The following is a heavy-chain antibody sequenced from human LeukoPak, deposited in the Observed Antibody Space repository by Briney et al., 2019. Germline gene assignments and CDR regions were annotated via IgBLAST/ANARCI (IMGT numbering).Heavy chain of an antibody. D-gene: IGHD3-9*01. CDR3: AKWGDYDVLTGYYVPDY. J-gene: IGHJ4*02. Sequence: GGSLRLSCAASGFTFSNYAMSWVRQAPGKGLEWVSAISGTGGGTYYADSVKGRFTISRDNSKSTLYLQMNSLRAEDTALYYCAKWGDYDVLTGYYVPDYWGQGTLVTVSS. CDR2: ISGTGGGT. CDR1: GFTFSNYA. V-gene: IGHV3-23*01.